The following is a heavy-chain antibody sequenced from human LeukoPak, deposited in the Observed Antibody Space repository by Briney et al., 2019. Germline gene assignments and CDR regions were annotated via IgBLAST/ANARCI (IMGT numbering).Heavy chain of an antibody. CDR2: IIPIFGTA. J-gene: IGHJ6*03. V-gene: IGHV1-69*06. Sequence: ASVKVSCKASGGTFSSYAISWVRQAPGQGLEWMGGIIPIFGTANYAQKFQGRVTITADKSTSTAYMELSSLRSEDTAVYYCSRVASSSWYVGGLGPEVYYYYMDVWGKGTTVTVSS. CDR3: SRVASSSWYVGGLGPEVYYYYMDV. D-gene: IGHD6-13*01. CDR1: GGTFSSYA.